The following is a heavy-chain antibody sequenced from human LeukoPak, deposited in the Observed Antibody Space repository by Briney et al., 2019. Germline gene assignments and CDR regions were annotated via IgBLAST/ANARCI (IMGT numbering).Heavy chain of an antibody. V-gene: IGHV4-30-4*07. CDR3: ASIQWPSHHDY. CDR1: GGSISSGGYS. D-gene: IGHD5-12*01. Sequence: SETLSLTCAVSGGSISSGGYSWSWIRQPPGKGLEWIGYIYYSGSTYYNPSLKSRVTISVDTSKNQFSLKLSSVTAADTAVYYCASIQWPSHHDYWGQGTLVTVSS. CDR2: IYYSGST. J-gene: IGHJ4*02.